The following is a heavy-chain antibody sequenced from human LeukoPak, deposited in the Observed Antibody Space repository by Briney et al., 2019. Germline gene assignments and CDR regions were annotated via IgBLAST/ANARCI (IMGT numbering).Heavy chain of an antibody. D-gene: IGHD2-21*02. Sequence: PGRSLRLSCAASGFTFSSYAMSWVRQAPGKGLEWVSAISGSGGSTYYADSVKGRFTISRDNSKNTLYLQMNSLRAEVTAVYYCAKDRWYGGNSYWYFDLWGRGTLVTVSS. V-gene: IGHV3-23*01. CDR3: AKDRWYGGNSYWYFDL. J-gene: IGHJ2*01. CDR2: ISGSGGST. CDR1: GFTFSSYA.